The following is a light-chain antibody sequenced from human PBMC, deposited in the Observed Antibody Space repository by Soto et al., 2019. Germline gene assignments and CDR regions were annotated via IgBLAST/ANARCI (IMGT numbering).Light chain of an antibody. CDR3: QEYLNSLPA. V-gene: IGKV4-1*01. CDR2: WAS. CDR1: QSLFYSYNNYNY. J-gene: IGKJ1*01. Sequence: TVMTQSPDSLAVSLGERATINCKSSQSLFYSYNNYNYLAWYQQKPGQPPKVLIYWASTRASGVPDRFSGSGSGTEFTLTISSLQAEDVAVYYCQEYLNSLPAFGQGTKVDIK.